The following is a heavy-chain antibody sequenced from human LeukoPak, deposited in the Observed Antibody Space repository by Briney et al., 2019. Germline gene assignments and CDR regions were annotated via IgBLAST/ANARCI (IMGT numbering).Heavy chain of an antibody. Sequence: GGSLRLSCAASGFTFTNNWMTWFRQAPGKGLEWVANVNEDGSEKNYVDSVKGRFTISRDNAKNSVYLQMNNLRVEETAVYYCPRGRGWIDPWGQGTLVTVSS. J-gene: IGHJ5*02. CDR2: VNEDGSEK. V-gene: IGHV3-7*01. CDR1: GFTFTNNW. D-gene: IGHD5-24*01. CDR3: PRGRGWIDP.